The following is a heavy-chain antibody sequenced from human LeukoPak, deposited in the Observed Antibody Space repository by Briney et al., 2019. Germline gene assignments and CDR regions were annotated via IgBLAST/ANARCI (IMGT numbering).Heavy chain of an antibody. CDR2: PSYDGNKK. CDR3: ARSSYDYGGIEGPFDY. V-gene: IGHV3-30*15. D-gene: IGHD4-23*01. CDR1: GFTFSSYA. Sequence: GGSLRLSCAASGFTFSSYAMSWAPRAPGRGQEGGPVPSYDGNKKYYADSVKGRFTISRDSSKNTLYLQMSSLRAEDTAVYYCARSSYDYGGIEGPFDYWGQGTLVTVSS. J-gene: IGHJ4*02.